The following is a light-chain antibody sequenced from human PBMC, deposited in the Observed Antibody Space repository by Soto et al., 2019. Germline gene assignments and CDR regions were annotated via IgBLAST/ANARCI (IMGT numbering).Light chain of an antibody. J-gene: IGKJ2*01. CDR3: QQYNNWPLYT. V-gene: IGKV3-15*01. CDR2: GAS. CDR1: QSVSSN. Sequence: EIVMTQSPATLSVSPGERATLSCRASQSVSSNLAWYQQKPSQAPRLLIYGASTRATGIPARFSGSGSGTESTLTIISLQSEDFAVYYCQQYNNWPLYTFGQGTKLEIK.